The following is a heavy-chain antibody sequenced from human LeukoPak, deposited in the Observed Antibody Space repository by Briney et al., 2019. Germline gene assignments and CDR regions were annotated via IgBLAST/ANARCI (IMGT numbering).Heavy chain of an antibody. V-gene: IGHV1-69*04. D-gene: IGHD2-2*02. Sequence: GAPVKVSCKASGSTFSRNSISWVRQVPGQGLEWMGRFIPIVGVAAYAQKFQGRITITEDRSTNTAFMELSSLRSEDTAVYYCARVQAVGVPVAIDAYYSYGMDVWGQGTAVTVSS. J-gene: IGHJ6*02. CDR2: FIPIVGVA. CDR3: ARVQAVGVPVAIDAYYSYGMDV. CDR1: GSTFSRNS.